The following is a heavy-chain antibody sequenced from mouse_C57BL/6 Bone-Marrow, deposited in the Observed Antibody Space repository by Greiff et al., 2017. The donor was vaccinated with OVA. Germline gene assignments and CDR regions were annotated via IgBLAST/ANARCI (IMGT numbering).Heavy chain of an antibody. CDR1: GFNIKDDY. CDR2: IDPENGDT. J-gene: IGHJ2*01. V-gene: IGHV14-4*01. CDR3: TTGYYSYFDY. Sequence: EVQLQQSGAELVRPGASVKLSCTASGFNIKDDYMHWVKQRPEQGLEWIGWIDPENGDTEYASKFQGKATITADTSSNTAYLQLSSLTSEDPAVYYCTTGYYSYFDYWGQGTTLTVSS. D-gene: IGHD2-1*01.